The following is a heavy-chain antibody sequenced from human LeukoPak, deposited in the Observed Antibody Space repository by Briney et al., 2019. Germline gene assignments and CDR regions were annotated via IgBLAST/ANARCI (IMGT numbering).Heavy chain of an antibody. CDR2: IYYSGST. CDR3: AREMTGRGDFDY. D-gene: IGHD3-10*01. J-gene: IGHJ4*02. Sequence: SETLSLTCTVSGGSISSGGYHWSWIRQHPGKGLEWIGYIYYSGSTYYNPSLKSRVTISVDTSKNQFSLKLSSVTAADTAVYYCAREMTGRGDFDYWGQGTLVTVSS. V-gene: IGHV4-31*03. CDR1: GGSISSGGYH.